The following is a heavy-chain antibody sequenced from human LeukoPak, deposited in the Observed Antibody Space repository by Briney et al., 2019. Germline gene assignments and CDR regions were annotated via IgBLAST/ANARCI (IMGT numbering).Heavy chain of an antibody. D-gene: IGHD3-10*01. CDR2: IYYSGST. CDR3: ARLRPHYYGSGSYYAPFDY. V-gene: IGHV4-59*08. CDR1: GGSISSYY. Sequence: SETLSLTCTVSGGSISSYYWSWIRQPPGKGLDWIGYIYYSGSTNYNPSLKSRVTISVDTSKNQFSLKLSSVTAADTAVYYCARLRPHYYGSGSYYAPFDYWGQGTLVTVSS. J-gene: IGHJ4*02.